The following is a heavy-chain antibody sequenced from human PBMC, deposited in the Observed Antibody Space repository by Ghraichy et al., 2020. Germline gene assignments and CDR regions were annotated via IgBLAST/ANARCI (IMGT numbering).Heavy chain of an antibody. CDR3: ARGRAGWLQLLWYFDL. J-gene: IGHJ2*01. CDR1: GGSFSGYY. V-gene: IGHV4-34*01. Sequence: SETLSLTCAVYGGSFSGYYWSWIRQPPGKGLEWIGEINHSGSTNYNPSLKSRVTISVDTSKNQFSLKLSSVTAADTAVYYCARGRAGWLQLLWYFDLCGRGTLVTVSS. D-gene: IGHD5-24*01. CDR2: INHSGST.